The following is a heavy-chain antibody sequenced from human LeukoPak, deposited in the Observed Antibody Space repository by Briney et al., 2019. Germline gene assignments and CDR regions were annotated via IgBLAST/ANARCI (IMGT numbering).Heavy chain of an antibody. J-gene: IGHJ3*02. Sequence: SQTLSLTCTVSGGSISSGDYYWSWIRQPPGKGLEWIGYIYYSGSTYYNPSLKSRVTISVDTSKNQFSLKLSSVTAADTAVYYCARHGGSQENVAFDIWGQGTMVTVSS. V-gene: IGHV4-30-4*08. CDR2: IYYSGST. CDR1: GGSISSGDYY. D-gene: IGHD1-26*01. CDR3: ARHGGSQENVAFDI.